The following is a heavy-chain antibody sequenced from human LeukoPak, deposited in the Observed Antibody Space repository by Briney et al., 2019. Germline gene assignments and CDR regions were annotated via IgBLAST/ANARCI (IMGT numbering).Heavy chain of an antibody. CDR2: INPNSGGT. CDR1: GYTFTCYY. CDR3: ARETVTMDGYYYYYMDV. J-gene: IGHJ6*03. V-gene: IGHV1-2*02. D-gene: IGHD4-17*01. Sequence: ASVKVSCKASGYTFTCYYMHWVRQAPGQGLEWMGWINPNSGGTNYAQKFQGRVTMTRDASISTAYMELSRLRSDDTAVYYCARETVTMDGYYYYYMDVWGKGTTVTVSS.